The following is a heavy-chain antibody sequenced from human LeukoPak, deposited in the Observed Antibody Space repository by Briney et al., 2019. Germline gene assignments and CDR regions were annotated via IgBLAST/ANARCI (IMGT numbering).Heavy chain of an antibody. Sequence: ASVKVSCKASGYTFNNFGIHWVRQTPGQGLEWMGWISAYNGNTNYAQKLQGRVTMTTDTSTSTAYMELRNLRSDDTAVYYCARLWYSSGWALDYWGQGTLVTVSS. D-gene: IGHD6-19*01. CDR2: ISAYNGNT. CDR3: ARLWYSSGWALDY. J-gene: IGHJ4*02. V-gene: IGHV1-18*01. CDR1: GYTFNNFG.